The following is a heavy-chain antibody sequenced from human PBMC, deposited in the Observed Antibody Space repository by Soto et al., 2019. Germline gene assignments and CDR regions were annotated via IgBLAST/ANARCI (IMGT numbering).Heavy chain of an antibody. V-gene: IGHV3-66*01. J-gene: IGHJ3*02. CDR3: ARACQVRDAFDI. CDR1: GFTVSTYY. CDR2: IYTAGNT. Sequence: EVLLVESGGDLVQPGGSLRLSCTASGFTVSTYYINWVRQAPGKGLEWVSVIYTAGNTYYADSVKGRFTISRDNSKNMVFLQMSGLTAEDTALYYCARACQVRDAFDIWGLGTMVTVSS.